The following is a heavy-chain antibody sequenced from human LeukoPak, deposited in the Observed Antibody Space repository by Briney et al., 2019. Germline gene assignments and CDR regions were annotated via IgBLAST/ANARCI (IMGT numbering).Heavy chain of an antibody. D-gene: IGHD2-21*01. J-gene: IGHJ5*02. CDR3: ARRVFLNWFDP. CDR2: INHSGST. V-gene: IGHV4-34*01. CDR1: GGCFSGYY. Sequence: SETLSLTCAVYGGCFSGYYLRWVRQSPGKGLEWIEEINHSGSTNYDPSLKSRVTISVETSKNQFYLKLSSVTAADTAVYYCARRVFLNWFDPWGQGTLVTVSS.